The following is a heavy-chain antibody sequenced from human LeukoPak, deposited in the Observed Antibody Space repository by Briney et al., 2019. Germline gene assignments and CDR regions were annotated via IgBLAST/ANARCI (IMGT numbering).Heavy chain of an antibody. CDR2: IYTSGST. V-gene: IGHV4-61*02. CDR3: ASYSHGMPSAWYFDL. Sequence: SETLSLTCTVSGGSISSGSYYWSWIRQPAGKGLEWIGRIYTSGSTNYNPSLKSRVTISVDTSKNQFSLKLSSVTAADTAVYYCASYSHGMPSAWYFDLWGRGTLVTVSS. D-gene: IGHD2-15*01. J-gene: IGHJ2*01. CDR1: GGSISSGSYY.